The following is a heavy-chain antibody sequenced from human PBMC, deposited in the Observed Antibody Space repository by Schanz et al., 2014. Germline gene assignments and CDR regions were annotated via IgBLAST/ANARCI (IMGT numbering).Heavy chain of an antibody. V-gene: IGHV1-18*01. J-gene: IGHJ4*02. CDR2: ISPYTGNT. Sequence: QVQLVQSGAEVKKPGASVKVSCKASGYTFISYGITWVRQAPGQGLEWVGWISPYTGNTHYFDKMEGRVTMTTDTSTSTAYMEVSSLRSEDTAVYYCARSGSSNWYFFDYWGQGTLVTVSS. CDR3: ARSGSSNWYFFDY. CDR1: GYTFISYG. D-gene: IGHD6-13*01.